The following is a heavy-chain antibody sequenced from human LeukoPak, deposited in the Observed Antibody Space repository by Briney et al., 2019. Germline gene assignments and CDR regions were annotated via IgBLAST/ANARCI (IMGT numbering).Heavy chain of an antibody. CDR2: IYYSGST. CDR1: GGSISSYY. Sequence: SETLSLTCTVSGGSISSYYWSWIRQPPGKGLEWIGYIYYSGSTNYNPSLKSRVTISVDTSKNQFSLKLSSVTAADTAVYYCARTDYYDSTSFDYWGQGTLVTVSS. J-gene: IGHJ4*02. V-gene: IGHV4-59*08. D-gene: IGHD3-22*01. CDR3: ARTDYYDSTSFDY.